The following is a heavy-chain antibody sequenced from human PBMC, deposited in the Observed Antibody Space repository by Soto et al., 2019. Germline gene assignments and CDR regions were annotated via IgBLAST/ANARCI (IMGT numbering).Heavy chain of an antibody. D-gene: IGHD4-17*01. CDR1: GGSISSGDYY. CDR3: ARVGSVMTTVTSAVDI. CDR2: IYYSGST. V-gene: IGHV4-30-4*01. Sequence: QVQLPESGPGLVKPSQTLSLTCTVSGGSISSGDYYWSWIRQPPGKGLEWIGYIYYSGSTYYNPSVKSRVTLSVDTSKNQCSLKLSSVTAADTAVYYCARVGSVMTTVTSAVDIWGQGTMVTVSS. J-gene: IGHJ3*02.